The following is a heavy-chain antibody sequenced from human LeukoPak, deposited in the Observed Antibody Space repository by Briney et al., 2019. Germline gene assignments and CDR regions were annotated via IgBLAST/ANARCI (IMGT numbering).Heavy chain of an antibody. V-gene: IGHV1-2*02. Sequence: ASVKVSCKASGYTFTDYYMLWVRQAPGQGPEGMGWINPDSGGTNYAQNFQGRVTMTRDTSISTAYMELSRLRSDDTAVYYCARPFIETPSLGALDYWGQGTLVTVSS. CDR1: GYTFTDYY. CDR2: INPDSGGT. J-gene: IGHJ4*02. D-gene: IGHD4-23*01. CDR3: ARPFIETPSLGALDY.